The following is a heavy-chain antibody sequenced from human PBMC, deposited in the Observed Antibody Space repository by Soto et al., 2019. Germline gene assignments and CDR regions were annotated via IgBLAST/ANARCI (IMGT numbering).Heavy chain of an antibody. CDR1: GGSFTSNNW. D-gene: IGHD1-7*01. J-gene: IGHJ4*02. CDR3: ASRDPGTSVDY. CDR2: IYRTGST. Sequence: PXATLSLTFAVSGGSFTSNNWWTWFRQPPGQGLEWIGEIYRTGSTNYNPSLKSRVTISLDKSENQFSLKVTSLTAADTAVYYCASRDPGTSVDYWGQGTLVTVSS. V-gene: IGHV4-4*02.